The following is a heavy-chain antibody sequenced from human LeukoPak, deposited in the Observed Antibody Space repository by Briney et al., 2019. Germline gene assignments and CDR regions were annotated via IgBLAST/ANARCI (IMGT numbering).Heavy chain of an antibody. J-gene: IGHJ5*02. CDR1: GYTSTDFY. Sequence: DSVKVSCKASGYTSTDFYIHWVRQAPGQGLEWMGRVNPNSVGTNYAHKFKGRVTMTWDTSVTTAYMALRRLTSADTALYYCARAERDRWFDPWGQGTLVTVSS. D-gene: IGHD5-24*01. CDR2: VNPNSVGT. V-gene: IGHV1-2*06. CDR3: ARAERDRWFDP.